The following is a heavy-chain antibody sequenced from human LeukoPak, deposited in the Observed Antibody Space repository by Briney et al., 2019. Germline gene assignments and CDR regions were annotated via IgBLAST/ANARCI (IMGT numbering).Heavy chain of an antibody. CDR1: GYTFTVYY. J-gene: IGHJ5*02. CDR3: ARAPYDSDWFDP. D-gene: IGHD3-3*01. Sequence: ASVTVSCKASGYTFTVYYMHWVRQAPGQGLEWMGWINPNSGGTNYAQKFQGWVTMTRDTSISTAYMELSRLRSDDTAVYYCARAPYDSDWFDPWGQGTLVTVSS. CDR2: INPNSGGT. V-gene: IGHV1-2*04.